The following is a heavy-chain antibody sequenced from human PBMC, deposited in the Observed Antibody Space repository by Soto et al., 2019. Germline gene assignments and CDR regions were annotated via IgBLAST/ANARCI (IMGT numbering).Heavy chain of an antibody. D-gene: IGHD3-16*01. J-gene: IGHJ4*02. Sequence: EVQLLESGGGLVQPGGALRLSCAASGFTFSSYVMSWVRQAPGKGLEWVSAISGSGYSTYYADSVNGRFTISRDNSKNTLYLQMTSLRAEDTAVYYCAITLGMRLPFDYWGQGTLVTVSS. V-gene: IGHV3-23*01. CDR3: AITLGMRLPFDY. CDR2: ISGSGYST. CDR1: GFTFSSYV.